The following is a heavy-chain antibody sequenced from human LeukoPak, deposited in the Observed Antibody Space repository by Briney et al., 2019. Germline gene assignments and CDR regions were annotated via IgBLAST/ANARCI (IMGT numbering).Heavy chain of an antibody. J-gene: IGHJ6*04. CDR2: ISGSGGST. D-gene: IGHD2-2*01. Sequence: GGSLRLSCAASGFTFSRYAMSWVRQAPGKGVEWVSAISGSGGSTYYADSVKGRFTISRDNSKNTLYLQMNSLRAEDTAVYYCAKDRLGEDIVVVPTYYGMDVWGKGTTVTVSS. CDR3: AKDRLGEDIVVVPTYYGMDV. V-gene: IGHV3-23*01. CDR1: GFTFSRYA.